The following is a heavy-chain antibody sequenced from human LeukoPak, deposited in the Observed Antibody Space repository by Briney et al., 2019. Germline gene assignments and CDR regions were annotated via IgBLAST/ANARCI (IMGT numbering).Heavy chain of an antibody. V-gene: IGHV1-2*02. CDR1: GYTFTGYY. CDR2: INPNSGGT. CDR3: ARGINYDFWSGYYFDY. D-gene: IGHD3-3*01. J-gene: IGHJ4*02. Sequence: VKVSCKASGYTFTGYYMHWVRPAPGQGLEWMGWINPNSGGTNYAQKLQGRVTMTRDTSISTAYMELRRLRSDDTAVYYCARGINYDFWSGYYFDYWGQGTLVTVSS.